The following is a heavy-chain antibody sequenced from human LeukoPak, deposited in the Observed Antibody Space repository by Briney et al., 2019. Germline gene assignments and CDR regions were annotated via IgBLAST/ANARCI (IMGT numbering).Heavy chain of an antibody. CDR3: ARQSWGRYWYFDL. V-gene: IGHV4-39*01. Sequence: SETLSPTCTVSGGSISSSGYYWGWIRQPPGKGLEWIGSIFYSGSTYYTPSLKSRVTISVDTSKNLFSLRLSSLTAADTAVYYCARQSWGRYWYFDLWGRGTLVTVSS. D-gene: IGHD3-16*01. CDR2: IFYSGST. CDR1: GGSISSSGYY. J-gene: IGHJ2*01.